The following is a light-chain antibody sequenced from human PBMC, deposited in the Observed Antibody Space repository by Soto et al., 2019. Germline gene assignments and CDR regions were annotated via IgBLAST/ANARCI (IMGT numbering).Light chain of an antibody. Sequence: EIVLTQSAVILSLSPGERATLSYRASQSVTTFLAWYQQKPGQAPRLLIYDVSNRATGIPARFSGSGSGTDFTLTISSLEPEDFAVYYCQQRINWPLTFGGGTKVEIK. J-gene: IGKJ4*01. V-gene: IGKV3-11*01. CDR2: DVS. CDR1: QSVTTF. CDR3: QQRINWPLT.